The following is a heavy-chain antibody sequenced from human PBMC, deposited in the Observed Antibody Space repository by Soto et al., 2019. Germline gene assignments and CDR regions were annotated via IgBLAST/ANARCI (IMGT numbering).Heavy chain of an antibody. Sequence: AGESLTISCKGSGYSFTSYWIGWVRQMPGKGLEWMGIIYPGDSDTRYSPSFKGQVTISADKAISTAYLQWCSLKASDTAMYYCARAASSGYCQHDAFDIWGQGRMVTVSS. CDR1: GYSFTSYW. D-gene: IGHD3-22*01. CDR3: ARAASSGYCQHDAFDI. V-gene: IGHV5-51*01. J-gene: IGHJ3*02. CDR2: IYPGDSDT.